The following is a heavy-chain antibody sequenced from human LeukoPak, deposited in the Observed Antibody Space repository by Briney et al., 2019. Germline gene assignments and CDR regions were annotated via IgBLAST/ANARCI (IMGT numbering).Heavy chain of an antibody. Sequence: GGSLRLSCAASGFTFSSYTLTWVRQAPGKGLEWVSSISGRDGSTYYADSVKGRYTISRDNSKNTLYLQMNSLRAEDTAVYYCAKEERYFDYWGQGTLVTVSA. CDR1: GFTFSSYT. V-gene: IGHV3-23*01. D-gene: IGHD1-1*01. CDR3: AKEERYFDY. CDR2: ISGRDGST. J-gene: IGHJ4*02.